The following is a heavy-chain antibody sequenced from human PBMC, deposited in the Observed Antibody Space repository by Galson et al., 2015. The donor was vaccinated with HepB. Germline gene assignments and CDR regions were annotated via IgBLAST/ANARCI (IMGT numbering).Heavy chain of an antibody. CDR2: IWYDGGYK. CDR1: GFTFSSFL. Sequence: SLRLSCAASGFTFSSFLMHWARQAPGKGLEWVAVIWYDGGYKFYADSVKGRFTLSRDNSKNTLDLQLNNLRVDDTAVYYCARQLLVGGGLDVWGQGTTVTVSS. J-gene: IGHJ6*02. CDR3: ARQLLVGGGLDV. D-gene: IGHD3-10*01. V-gene: IGHV3-33*01.